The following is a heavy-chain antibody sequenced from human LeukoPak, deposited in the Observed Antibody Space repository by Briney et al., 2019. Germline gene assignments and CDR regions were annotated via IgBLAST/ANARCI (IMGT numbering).Heavy chain of an antibody. D-gene: IGHD3-10*01. CDR3: ASKVRGVITY. Sequence: GGSLRLSCAASGFTVSSNYMSWVRQAPGKGLEWVSSISSSSSYIHYADSVKGRFTISRDNAKNSLYLQMNSLRAEDTAVYYCASKVRGVITYWGQGTLVTVSS. CDR1: GFTVSSNY. J-gene: IGHJ4*02. V-gene: IGHV3-21*01. CDR2: ISSSSSYI.